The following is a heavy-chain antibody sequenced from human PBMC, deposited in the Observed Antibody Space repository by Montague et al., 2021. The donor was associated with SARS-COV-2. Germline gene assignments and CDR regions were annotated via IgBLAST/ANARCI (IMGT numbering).Heavy chain of an antibody. V-gene: IGHV4-39*01. CDR3: ARHMGGGLVVVAPDWFDP. CDR1: GGSISSSGYY. J-gene: IGHJ5*01. Sequence: SETLSLTCTVSGGSISSSGYYWGWIRQPPGKGLEWIGSIYFSGSTYYNPSLKSRVTISVDTSKNQFSLGLSSVTSADTAVYYCARHMGGGLVVVAPDWFDPWGQGTLVTVSS. CDR2: IYFSGST. D-gene: IGHD2-15*01.